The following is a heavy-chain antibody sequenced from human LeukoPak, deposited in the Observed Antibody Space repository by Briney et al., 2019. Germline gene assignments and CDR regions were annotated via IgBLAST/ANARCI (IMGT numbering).Heavy chain of an antibody. V-gene: IGHV4-34*01. D-gene: IGHD3-10*01. Sequence: PSETLSLTCAVYGGSFSGYYWSWIRQPPGKGLEWIGEINHSGSTNYNPSLKSRVTISVGTSKNQFSLKLSSVTAADTAVYCCARGGYYGSGNDFRFDPWGQGTLVTVSS. CDR3: ARGGYYGSGNDFRFDP. J-gene: IGHJ5*02. CDR1: GGSFSGYY. CDR2: INHSGST.